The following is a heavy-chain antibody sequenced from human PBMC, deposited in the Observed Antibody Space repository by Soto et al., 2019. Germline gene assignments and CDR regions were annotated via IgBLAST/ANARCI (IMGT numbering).Heavy chain of an antibody. Sequence: QVQLVQSGAEVKKPGASVKVSCKASGYTFTGKYMHWMRQAPGQGPEWMGWINPRSGGTDYAPKFQGRVTITRDTSISTAYMELESLTSDDTAVYYCARAMVRLFGSRSSRPYGLDVWGQGTTVTVSS. V-gene: IGHV1-2*02. J-gene: IGHJ6*02. D-gene: IGHD3-10*01. CDR2: INPRSGGT. CDR1: GYTFTGKY. CDR3: ARAMVRLFGSRSSRPYGLDV.